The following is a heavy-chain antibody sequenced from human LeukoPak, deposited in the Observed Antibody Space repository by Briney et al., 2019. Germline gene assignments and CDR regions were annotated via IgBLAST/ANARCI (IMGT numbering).Heavy chain of an antibody. J-gene: IGHJ4*02. V-gene: IGHV3-7*03. CDR3: AKDNDYGDYVVPGDY. Sequence: GGSLRLSCTASGFTFSNFWMGWVRQAPGKGLEWVANIKQDETEKFYLGSVKGRFTISRDNAKNSLYLQMNSLRAEDTALYYCAKDNDYGDYVVPGDYWGQGTLVTVSS. CDR1: GFTFSNFW. D-gene: IGHD4-17*01. CDR2: IKQDETEK.